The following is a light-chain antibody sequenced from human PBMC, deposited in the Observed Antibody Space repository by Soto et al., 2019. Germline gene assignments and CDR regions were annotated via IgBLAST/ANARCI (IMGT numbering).Light chain of an antibody. V-gene: IGKV1-5*01. CDR2: DAS. Sequence: DIQMTQSPSTLSASVGDRVTITCRASQSISNWLAWYQQKPGRAPKVLIYDASSLESGVPSRFSGSGSGTEFTLTISSLQPDDFATYYCQQYNSYSWTLGQGTKVEIK. J-gene: IGKJ1*01. CDR1: QSISNW. CDR3: QQYNSYSWT.